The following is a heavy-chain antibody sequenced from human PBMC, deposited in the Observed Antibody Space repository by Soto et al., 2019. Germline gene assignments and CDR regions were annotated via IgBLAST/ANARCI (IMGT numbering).Heavy chain of an antibody. D-gene: IGHD5-12*01. V-gene: IGHV4-30-4*01. J-gene: IGHJ5*02. Sequence: SETLSLTCTVSGGSINSGDYYWTWIRQPPGKGLQWIGHIYYRGSSSYNPSLKGRASISLDTSENQFSLKITSVTVADTAVYYCARVKMIVAAKWYDPWGQGTLVTVAS. CDR3: ARVKMIVAAKWYDP. CDR1: GGSINSGDYY. CDR2: IYYRGSS.